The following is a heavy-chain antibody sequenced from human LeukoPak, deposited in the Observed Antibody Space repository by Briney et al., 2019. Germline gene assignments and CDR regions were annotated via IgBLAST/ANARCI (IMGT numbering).Heavy chain of an antibody. J-gene: IGHJ4*02. CDR2: IQQEEIEK. Sequence: PGGSLRLSCEASEFTFYSHGMHWVRQAPGKGLERVANIQQEEIEKYYEDSVKGRFTISRDNAKNSLSLQMNSLRVEDTAVYYCARWSGNILTGLFDFWGQGSLVTVSS. CDR1: EFTFYSHG. D-gene: IGHD3-9*01. CDR3: ARWSGNILTGLFDF. V-gene: IGHV3-7*01.